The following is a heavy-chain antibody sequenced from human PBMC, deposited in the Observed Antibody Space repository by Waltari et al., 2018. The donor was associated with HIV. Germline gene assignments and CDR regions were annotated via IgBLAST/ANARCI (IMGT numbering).Heavy chain of an antibody. CDR3: AKDLAGSSL. J-gene: IGHJ4*02. D-gene: IGHD3-10*01. V-gene: IGHV3-30*18. CDR2: ISYNGKRT. Sequence: QENLVESGGGVVQPGGSLRLSCAGSGFIFSINGMHWVRLSPGKGLEWVATISYNGKRTDYVDSVKGRFTISRDNSKHTVFLQMSSLRAEDTSVYYCAKDLAGSSLWGQGALVTVSS. CDR1: GFIFSING.